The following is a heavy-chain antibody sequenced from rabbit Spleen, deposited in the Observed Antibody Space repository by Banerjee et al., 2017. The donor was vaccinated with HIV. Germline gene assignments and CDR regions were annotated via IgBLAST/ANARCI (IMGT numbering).Heavy chain of an antibody. CDR1: GFSFSDRDV. CDR3: ARDVGIDVYRFSL. V-gene: IGHV1S45*01. CDR2: INASTGKP. D-gene: IGHD4-2*01. Sequence: QEQLEESGGGLVKPEGSLTLTCKASGFSFSDRDVMCWVRQAPGKGLQWIACINASTGKPVYATWASGRFTISRTSSTTVTLRMTSLTTADTATYFCARDVGIDVYRFSLWGQGTLVTVS. J-gene: IGHJ4*01.